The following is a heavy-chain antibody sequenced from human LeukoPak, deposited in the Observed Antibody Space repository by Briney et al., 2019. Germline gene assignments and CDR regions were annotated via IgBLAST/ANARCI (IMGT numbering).Heavy chain of an antibody. D-gene: IGHD3-22*01. V-gene: IGHV3-9*01. Sequence: PGGSLRLSCAASGFTFDNYAMHWVRQAPGKGLEWVSGISWNSGSIGYADSVQGRFTISRDNAKNSLYLQMNSLRAEDTALYYCAKDYYDVDYWGQGTLVTVSS. CDR2: ISWNSGSI. J-gene: IGHJ4*02. CDR3: AKDYYDVDY. CDR1: GFTFDNYA.